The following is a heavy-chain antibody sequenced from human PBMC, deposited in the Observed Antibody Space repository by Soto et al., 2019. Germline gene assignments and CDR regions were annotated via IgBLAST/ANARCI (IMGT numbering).Heavy chain of an antibody. CDR2: ISINGGST. D-gene: IGHD3-22*01. CDR1: GFTFSIYA. V-gene: IGHV3-64D*06. J-gene: IGHJ4*02. Sequence: GGSLRLSCSASGFTFSIYAMHWVRQAPGKGLEYVSSISINGGSTHYADSVKGRFTISRDNSKNTQCLQMSSLRADDTALYYCVKGEYYYDSSGYYPFDYWGQGTLVTVSS. CDR3: VKGEYYYDSSGYYPFDY.